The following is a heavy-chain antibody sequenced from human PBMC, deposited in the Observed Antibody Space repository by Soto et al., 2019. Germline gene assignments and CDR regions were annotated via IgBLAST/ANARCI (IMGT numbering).Heavy chain of an antibody. CDR3: ARYRREAVAGYTLDN. D-gene: IGHD6-13*01. CDR1: GGSISSNY. Sequence: PSETLSLTCTVSGGSISSNYWTWIRQPPGKGLEWIGYIYNSGSTNYNPSLKSRVTISEDTSKSQFSLKVNSMTAADTAVYYCARYRREAVAGYTLDNWGQGILVTVSS. CDR2: IYNSGST. V-gene: IGHV4-59*01. J-gene: IGHJ4*02.